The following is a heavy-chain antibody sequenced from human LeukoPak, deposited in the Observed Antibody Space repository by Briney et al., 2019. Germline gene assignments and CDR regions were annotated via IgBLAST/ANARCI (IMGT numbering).Heavy chain of an antibody. CDR1: RYTFTGYY. J-gene: IGHJ4*02. D-gene: IGHD3-22*01. Sequence: ASVKVSCKASRYTFTGYYMHWVRQAPGQGLEWMGWINPNSGGTNYAQKFQGRVTMTRDTSIGTAYMELSRLRSDDTAVYYCARVPPYYYDSSANYWGQGTLVTVSS. CDR3: ARVPPYYYDSSANY. V-gene: IGHV1-2*02. CDR2: INPNSGGT.